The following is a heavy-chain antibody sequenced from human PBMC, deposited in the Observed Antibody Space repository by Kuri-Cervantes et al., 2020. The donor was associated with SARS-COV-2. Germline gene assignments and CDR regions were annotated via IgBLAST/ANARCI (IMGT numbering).Heavy chain of an antibody. J-gene: IGHJ5*01. CDR2: IYPGDSDT. D-gene: IGHD3-3*01. CDR1: GYSFSSYW. V-gene: IGHV5-51*01. CDR3: ARHSITIFGALTAPFDS. Sequence: GGSLRLSCKGSGYSFSSYWIAWVRQVPGKGLECMGIIYPGDSDTTYSPSFQGQVTISADKSISTAYLQWSSLKASDTAIYYCARHSITIFGALTAPFDSWGQGTLVTVSS.